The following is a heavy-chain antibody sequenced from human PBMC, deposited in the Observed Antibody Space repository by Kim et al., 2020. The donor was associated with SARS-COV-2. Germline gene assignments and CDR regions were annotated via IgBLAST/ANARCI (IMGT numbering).Heavy chain of an antibody. CDR2: AYFRTKWWYY. D-gene: IGHD2-15*01. J-gene: IGHJ5*02. CDR1: GESVSSNSAA. V-gene: IGHV6-1*01. Sequence: SQILSLTCVIAGESVSSNSAAWSWIRLSPSRGFEWLGRAYFRTKWWYYDYSPSFKGRITISPDTSRNLVSLHLESVTDDDTAVYFCARTGSSPKNWFDPWGQGTLVTVSS. CDR3: ARTGSSPKNWFDP.